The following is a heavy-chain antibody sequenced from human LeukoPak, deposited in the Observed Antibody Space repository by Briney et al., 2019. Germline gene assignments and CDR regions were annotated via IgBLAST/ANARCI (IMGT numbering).Heavy chain of an antibody. V-gene: IGHV4-34*01. D-gene: IGHD2-2*01. CDR1: GGSFSGYY. J-gene: IGHJ4*02. CDR2: INHGGST. CDR3: ARGGRGGYCSSTSCPSRFDY. Sequence: SETLSLTCAVYGGSFSGYYWSWIRQPPGKGLEWIGEINHGGSTNYNPSLKSRVTISVDTSKNQFSLKLSSVTAADTAVYYCARGGRGGYCSSTSCPSRFDYWGQGTLVTVSS.